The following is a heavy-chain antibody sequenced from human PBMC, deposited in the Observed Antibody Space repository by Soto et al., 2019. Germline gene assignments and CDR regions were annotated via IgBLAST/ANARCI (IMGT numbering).Heavy chain of an antibody. V-gene: IGHV3-23*01. CDR2: ISGSGDST. D-gene: IGHD4-17*01. Sequence: EVQLLESGGGLVQPGGSVRLSCAASGFTFSSYAMSWVRQAPGKGLEWLSAISGSGDSTYYADSVKGRFTISRDNSKNTQYMQMNSLRADDTAVYYCAKRTVGWYFDLWGRGTLVTVSS. CDR3: AKRTVGWYFDL. CDR1: GFTFSSYA. J-gene: IGHJ2*01.